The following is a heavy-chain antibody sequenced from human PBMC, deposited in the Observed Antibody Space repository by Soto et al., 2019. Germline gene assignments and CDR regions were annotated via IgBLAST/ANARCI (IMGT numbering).Heavy chain of an antibody. CDR3: ARVTDFWSHYYTAGNNWFDP. CDR2: INPDNGGT. CDR1: GYTFTGRF. J-gene: IGHJ5*02. D-gene: IGHD3-3*01. Sequence: ASVKVSWKSSGYTFTGRFMHWGRRAPGQGLEWMGGINPDNGGTNFSQTFQGRVTMTRDTSISTAYMELGGLRSDDTAFYFCARVTDFWSHYYTAGNNWFDPWGQGTLVTVSS. V-gene: IGHV1-2*02.